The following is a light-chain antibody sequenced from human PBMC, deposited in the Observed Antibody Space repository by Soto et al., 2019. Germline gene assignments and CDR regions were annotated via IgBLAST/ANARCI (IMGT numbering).Light chain of an antibody. CDR3: QQYNTYPLT. CDR2: KAS. V-gene: IGKV1-5*03. Sequence: DIQMTQSPSTLSASVGYRVTITCRASQRISTWLAWYQQKPGKAPKLLIYKASSLEGGVPSRFSGSGSGTEFNITVSSLRPDDFAAYCCQQYNTYPLTFGGGTTVEIK. J-gene: IGKJ4*02. CDR1: QRISTW.